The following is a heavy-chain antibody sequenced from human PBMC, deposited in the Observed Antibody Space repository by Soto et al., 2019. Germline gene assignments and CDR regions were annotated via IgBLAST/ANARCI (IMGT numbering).Heavy chain of an antibody. Sequence: GASVKVSCKASGYTFSSYGFSWVRQAPGQGLEWMGWISAYNGNTNYAQKLQDRVTMTTDTSTSTAYMELRSLRSDDTAVYYCARDGSYGFPFDYWGQGTPVTVSS. CDR1: GYTFSSYG. D-gene: IGHD5-18*01. CDR2: ISAYNGNT. J-gene: IGHJ4*02. CDR3: ARDGSYGFPFDY. V-gene: IGHV1-18*01.